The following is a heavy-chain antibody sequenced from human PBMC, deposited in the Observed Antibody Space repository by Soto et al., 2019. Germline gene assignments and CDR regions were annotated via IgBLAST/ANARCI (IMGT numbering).Heavy chain of an antibody. D-gene: IGHD3-22*01. V-gene: IGHV1-2*02. CDR3: AREHLVAYYYDSSGFYGMDV. CDR2: ISPNSGGT. J-gene: IGHJ6*02. Sequence: QVQLVQSGAEVKKPGASVKVSCKASGYTFTGYYMHWVRQAPGQGLALMGWISPNSGGTNYAQKLQGRVTITRDTSISTAYMELSRPRSDDTAVYYCAREHLVAYYYDSSGFYGMDVWGQGTTVTVSS. CDR1: GYTFTGYY.